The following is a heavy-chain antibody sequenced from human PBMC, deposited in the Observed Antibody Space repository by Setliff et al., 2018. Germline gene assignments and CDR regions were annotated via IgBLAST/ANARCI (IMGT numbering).Heavy chain of an antibody. CDR3: AHILVVVTATGYYFDY. CDR1: GFSLSTSGVG. Sequence: SGPTLVNPSPALTLTCSFSGFSLSTSGVGVGWIRQPTGKALEWLALIYWDDDKRYSPSLKSRLTITKDTSKNQVALIMTNMDPVDTATYFCAHILVVVTATGYYFDYWGQGALVTVSS. V-gene: IGHV2-5*02. D-gene: IGHD2-21*02. J-gene: IGHJ4*02. CDR2: IYWDDDK.